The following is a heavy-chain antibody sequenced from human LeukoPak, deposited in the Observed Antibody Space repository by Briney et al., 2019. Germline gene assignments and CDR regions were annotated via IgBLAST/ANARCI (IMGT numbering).Heavy chain of an antibody. CDR1: GYTFTGYY. CDR2: INPNSGGT. D-gene: IGHD2-2*01. CDR3: ARDPRYCSSTSCATDWFDP. V-gene: IGHV1-2*02. J-gene: IGHJ5*02. Sequence: GASVRVSCKASGYTFTGYYMHWVRQAPGQGLEWMGWINPNSGGTNYAQKFQGRVTMTRDTSISTAYMELSRLRSDDTAVYYCARDPRYCSSTSCATDWFDPWGQGTLVTVSS.